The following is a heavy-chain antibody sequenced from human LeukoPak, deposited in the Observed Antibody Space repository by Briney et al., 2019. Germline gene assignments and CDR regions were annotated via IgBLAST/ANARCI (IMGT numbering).Heavy chain of an antibody. V-gene: IGHV3-7*01. CDR3: ARDVHSYGYNPIGYYYYYMDV. J-gene: IGHJ6*03. D-gene: IGHD5-18*01. CDR2: IKQDGSEK. CDR1: GFTFSNYW. Sequence: GGSLRLSCAASGFTFSNYWMSWVRQAPGKGLEWVANIKQDGSEKYYVDSVKGRFTISRDNAKNSLYLQMNSLRAEDTAVFYCARDVHSYGYNPIGYYYYYMDVWGKGTTVTISS.